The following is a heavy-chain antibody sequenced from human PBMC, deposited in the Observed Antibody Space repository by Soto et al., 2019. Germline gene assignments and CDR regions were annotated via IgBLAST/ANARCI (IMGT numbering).Heavy chain of an antibody. Sequence: QITLKESGPTLVKPTQTLTLTCTFSGLSLSTSGEAVGWIRQPPGKALEWLALIYWDDDKRYNPTLKTRLTITTPPSKNQVVLTLTNMDPVDTATDYGAHYVSTSPAGWFDPWGQGILVTVSS. D-gene: IGHD3-10*02. CDR2: IYWDDDK. V-gene: IGHV2-5*02. J-gene: IGHJ5*02. CDR1: GLSLSTSGEA. CDR3: AHYVSTSPAGWFDP.